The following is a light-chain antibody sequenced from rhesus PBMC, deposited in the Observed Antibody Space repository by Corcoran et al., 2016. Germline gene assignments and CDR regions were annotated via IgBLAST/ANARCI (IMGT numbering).Light chain of an antibody. CDR2: EVS. Sequence: QAALTQPRSVSGSPGQSVTISCTGTSSDIGGYNYVSWYQQHPGTAPKLMISEVSKRPSGVSDRFSGSKSGYTASLTISWLQTEDEAVYYCSSYAGIKTYLFGSGTRLTVL. CDR3: SSYAGIKTYL. CDR1: SSDIGGYNY. V-gene: IGLV2-32*02. J-gene: IGLJ1*01.